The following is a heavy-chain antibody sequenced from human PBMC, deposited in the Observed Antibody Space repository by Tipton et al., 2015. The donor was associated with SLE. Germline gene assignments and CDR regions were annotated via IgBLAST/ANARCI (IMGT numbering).Heavy chain of an antibody. J-gene: IGHJ6*02. V-gene: IGHV4-34*01. CDR2: INHSGST. D-gene: IGHD5-12*01. CDR3: ARGFLRGYGKGYYYGMDV. CDR1: GGSFNNYY. Sequence: TLSLTCAVYGGSFNNYYWSWIRQPPGKGLEWIGEINHSGSTNYNPSLKSRVTISVDTSKNQFSLKLSSVTAADTAVYYCARGFLRGYGKGYYYGMDVWGQGTTVTVSS.